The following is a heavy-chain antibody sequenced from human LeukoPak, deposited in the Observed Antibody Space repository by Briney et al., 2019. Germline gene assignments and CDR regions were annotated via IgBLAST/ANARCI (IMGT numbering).Heavy chain of an antibody. J-gene: IGHJ4*02. CDR2: INPNSGGT. V-gene: IGHV1-2*02. Sequence: ASVKVSCKASGYTFTGYYMHWVRQAPGQGLEWMGWINPNSGGTNYAQKFQGRVTMTRDTSISTAYMELSRLTSDDTAMYYCARVVAGSYSDYWGQGTLVTVSS. D-gene: IGHD3-10*01. CDR1: GYTFTGYY. CDR3: ARVVAGSYSDY.